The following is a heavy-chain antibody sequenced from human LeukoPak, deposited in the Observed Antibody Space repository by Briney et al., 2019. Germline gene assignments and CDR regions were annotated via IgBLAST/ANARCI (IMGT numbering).Heavy chain of an antibody. Sequence: QPGGSLGLSCAASGFTVSSNYMSWVRQAPGKGLEWVSVIYSGGSTYYADSVKGRFTISRDNSKNTLYLQMNSLRAEDTAVYYCARESYDSSGYRGHYFDYWGQGTLVTVSS. J-gene: IGHJ4*02. CDR1: GFTVSSNY. CDR2: IYSGGST. D-gene: IGHD3-22*01. CDR3: ARESYDSSGYRGHYFDY. V-gene: IGHV3-53*01.